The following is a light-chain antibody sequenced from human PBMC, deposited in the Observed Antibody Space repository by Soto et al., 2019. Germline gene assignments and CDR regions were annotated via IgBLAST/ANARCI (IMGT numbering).Light chain of an antibody. CDR1: QPIDRY. CDR3: QQSYRTPIT. J-gene: IGKJ5*01. CDR2: AAS. Sequence: IQMTQSPSSLSASVGDTVTITCRASQPIDRYLNWFQQKSGQAPKLLMNAASTLRSGXXXRFSASGSGKDFTLTISSLQPEDFATYYCQQSYRTPITFGQGTRLEIK. V-gene: IGKV1-39*01.